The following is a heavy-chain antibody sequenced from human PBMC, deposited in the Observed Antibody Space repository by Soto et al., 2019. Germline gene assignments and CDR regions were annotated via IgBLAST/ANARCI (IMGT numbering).Heavy chain of an antibody. Sequence: SETLSLTCTVSGGSVSSGSYYWSWIRQPPGKGLEWIGYIYYSGSTNYNPSLQSRVAISVDTFKNQFSMTLSSVTAADTAVYYCARTRYSSSLVPFYWGQGTLV. CDR2: IYYSGST. V-gene: IGHV4-61*01. CDR1: GGSVSSGSYY. J-gene: IGHJ4*02. CDR3: ARTRYSSSLVPFY. D-gene: IGHD6-13*01.